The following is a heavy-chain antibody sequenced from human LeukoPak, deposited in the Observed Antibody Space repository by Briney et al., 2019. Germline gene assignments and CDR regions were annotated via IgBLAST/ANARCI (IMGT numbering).Heavy chain of an antibody. CDR2: ISSSSSYT. Sequence: GGSLRLSCAVSGVSFSDYYMSWIRQAPGKGLEWVSYISSSSSYTNYADSVKGRFTISRDNAKNSLYLQMNSLRAEDTAVYYCARDGKAAAVDAFDIWGQGTMVTVSS. V-gene: IGHV3-11*06. CDR3: ARDGKAAAVDAFDI. CDR1: GVSFSDYY. D-gene: IGHD6-13*01. J-gene: IGHJ3*02.